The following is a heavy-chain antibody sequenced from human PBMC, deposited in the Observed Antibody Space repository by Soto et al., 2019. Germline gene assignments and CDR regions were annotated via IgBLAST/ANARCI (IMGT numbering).Heavy chain of an antibody. CDR2: ISSNGGST. CDR1: GVTFSSYA. Sequence: EVQLVESGGGLVQPGGSLRLSCAASGVTFSSYAMHWVRQAPGKGLEYVSAISSNGGSTYYANSVKGRFTISRDNSKNTLYLQMGSLRAEDMAVYYCARGVVVVTATYGMDVWGQGTTVTVSS. D-gene: IGHD2-15*01. J-gene: IGHJ6*02. CDR3: ARGVVVVTATYGMDV. V-gene: IGHV3-64*01.